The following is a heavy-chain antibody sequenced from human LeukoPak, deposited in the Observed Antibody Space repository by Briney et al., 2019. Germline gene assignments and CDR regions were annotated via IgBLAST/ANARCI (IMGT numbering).Heavy chain of an antibody. Sequence: GRSLRLSCAASGFTFSTYAIHWVRQGPGKGLDWVTIISNDGSNKYYADSVKGRFTISRDNSKNTLYLQMNSLRAEDTAVYYCAGGFYPTPEGYCGSTTCYGDYLDYWGQGILVTVSS. CDR1: GFTFSTYA. CDR2: ISNDGSNK. J-gene: IGHJ4*02. D-gene: IGHD2-2*01. V-gene: IGHV3-30*04. CDR3: AGGFYPTPEGYCGSTTCYGDYLDY.